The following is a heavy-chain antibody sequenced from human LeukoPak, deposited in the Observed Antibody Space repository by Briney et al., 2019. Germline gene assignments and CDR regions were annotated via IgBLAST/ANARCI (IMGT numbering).Heavy chain of an antibody. J-gene: IGHJ4*02. Sequence: SETLSLTCTVSGGSISSGDYYWSWIRQPPGKGLEWIGYIYYSGSTYYNPSLKSRVTISVDTSKNQFSLKLSSVTAADTAVYYCARQEPLYYDFWSGYPGTFDYWGQGTLVTVSS. CDR3: ARQEPLYYDFWSGYPGTFDY. CDR1: GGSISSGDYY. CDR2: IYYSGST. V-gene: IGHV4-30-4*08. D-gene: IGHD3-3*01.